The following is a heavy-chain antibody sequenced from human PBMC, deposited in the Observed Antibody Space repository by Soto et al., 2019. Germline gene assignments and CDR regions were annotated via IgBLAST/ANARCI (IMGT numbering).Heavy chain of an antibody. CDR3: ARDMSITGTGDAFDI. J-gene: IGHJ3*02. Sequence: SDTLSLTCTVSGGSVSSGSYYWSWIRQPPGKGLEWIGYIYYSGSTNYNPSLKSRVTISVDTSKNQFSLKLSSVTAADTAVYYCARDMSITGTGDAFDIWGQGTMVTVSS. CDR2: IYYSGST. V-gene: IGHV4-61*01. D-gene: IGHD1-20*01. CDR1: GGSVSSGSYY.